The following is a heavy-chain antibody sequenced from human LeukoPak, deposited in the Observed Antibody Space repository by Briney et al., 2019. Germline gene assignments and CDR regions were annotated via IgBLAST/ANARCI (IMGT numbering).Heavy chain of an antibody. Sequence: SETLSLTCTVSGGSISSSSYYWGWIRQPPGKGLEWIGSIYYSGSTYYNPSLKSRVTISVDTSKNQFSLKLSSVTAADTAVYYCARHSIRANWFDPWGQRTLVTVSS. CDR3: ARHSIRANWFDP. J-gene: IGHJ5*02. CDR1: GGSISSSSYY. D-gene: IGHD6-6*01. V-gene: IGHV4-39*01. CDR2: IYYSGST.